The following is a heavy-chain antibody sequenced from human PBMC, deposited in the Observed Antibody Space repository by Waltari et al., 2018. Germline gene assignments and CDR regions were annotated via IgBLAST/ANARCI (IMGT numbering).Heavy chain of an antibody. V-gene: IGHV1-2*06. CDR1: GYTFTGYG. CDR3: LRDSSGSHFDY. D-gene: IGHD3-22*01. Sequence: LVQSGAEVKKPGASVKVSCKASGYTFTGYGILWVRQAPGQGLEWMGLINPKNGDTHYAQNFQGRVALTTDTSTNTAFMELQRLRSDDTAVYYCLRDSSGSHFDYWGQGTLVTVSS. J-gene: IGHJ4*02. CDR2: INPKNGDT.